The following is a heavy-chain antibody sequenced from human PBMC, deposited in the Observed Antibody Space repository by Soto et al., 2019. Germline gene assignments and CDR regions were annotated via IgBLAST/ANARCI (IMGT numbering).Heavy chain of an antibody. D-gene: IGHD3-22*01. CDR1: GGTFSSYT. CDR2: IIPILGIA. CDR3: ARGRKTSSGYYYYYYGMDV. Sequence: QVQLVQSGAEVKKPGSSVKVSCKASGGTFSSYTISWVRQAPGQGLEWMGRIIPILGIANYAQKFQGRVTITADNSTSTAYMELSSLRSEDTAVYYCARGRKTSSGYYYYYYGMDVWGQGTTVTVSS. J-gene: IGHJ6*02. V-gene: IGHV1-69*02.